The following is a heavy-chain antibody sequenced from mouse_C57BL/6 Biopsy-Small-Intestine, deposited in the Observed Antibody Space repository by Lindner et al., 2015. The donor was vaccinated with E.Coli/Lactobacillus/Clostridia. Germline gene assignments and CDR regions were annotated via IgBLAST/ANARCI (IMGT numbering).Heavy chain of an antibody. CDR3: ARSPLITTVVANYFDY. V-gene: IGHV1-81*01. CDR1: GYTFTSYG. CDR2: IYPRSGNT. Sequence: VQLQESGAELARPGASVKLSCKASGYTFTSYGISWVKQRTGQGLEWIGEIYPRSGNTYYNEKFKGKATLTADKSSSTAYMELRSLTSEDSAVYFCARSPLITTVVANYFDYWGQGTTLTVSS. J-gene: IGHJ2*01. D-gene: IGHD1-1*01.